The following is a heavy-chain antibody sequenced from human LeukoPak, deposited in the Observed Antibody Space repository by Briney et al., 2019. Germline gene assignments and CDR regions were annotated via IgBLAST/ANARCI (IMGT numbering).Heavy chain of an antibody. CDR1: GYTLTELS. Sequence: ASVKVSCKVSGYTLTELSMHWVRQAPGKGLEWMGGFDPEDGETIYAQKFQGRVTMTEDTSTDTAYMELRSLRSDDTAVYYCARDSGLGHDAFDIWGQGTMVTVSS. CDR2: FDPEDGET. D-gene: IGHD3/OR15-3a*01. CDR3: ARDSGLGHDAFDI. V-gene: IGHV1-24*01. J-gene: IGHJ3*02.